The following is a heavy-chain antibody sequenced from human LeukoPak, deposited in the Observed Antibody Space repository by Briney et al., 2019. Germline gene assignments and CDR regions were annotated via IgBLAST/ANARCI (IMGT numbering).Heavy chain of an antibody. CDR3: AKGRVSSSTWYSTYYYFFYMDF. J-gene: IGHJ6*03. Sequence: RPSETLSLTCTVSDDSTTMYYWTWIRQPPRKGLQWVGYVDHTGGTEFKPSLNGRVSISSNTSNNFFSLRFRSVTAADTAVYFCAKGRVSSSTWYSTYYYFFYMDFWGKGTTVTVSS. D-gene: IGHD4-11*01. CDR2: VDHTGGT. CDR1: DDSTTMYY. V-gene: IGHV4-59*01.